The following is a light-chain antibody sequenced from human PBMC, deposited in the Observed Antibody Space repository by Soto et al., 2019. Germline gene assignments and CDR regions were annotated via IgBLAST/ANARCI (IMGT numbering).Light chain of an antibody. Sequence: EIVFAPSPGTLALSPGERATLSCGTSQSVSSSYVAWYQHKPGLAPRLLIYDASSRATGIPDRFNGSGSGTDFTLTISRLEPEDFAVYYCQLYDTSRFTFGGGTKVDIK. CDR2: DAS. J-gene: IGKJ4*01. CDR3: QLYDTSRFT. CDR1: QSVSSSY. V-gene: IGKV3D-20*01.